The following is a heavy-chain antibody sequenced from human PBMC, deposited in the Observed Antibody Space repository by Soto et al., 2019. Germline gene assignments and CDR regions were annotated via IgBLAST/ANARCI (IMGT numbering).Heavy chain of an antibody. J-gene: IGHJ4*02. CDR3: ARDFLAVAGPYFDY. Sequence: WGSLRLSCAASGFTFSSYAMHWVRQAPGNGLEWVAVISYDGSNKYYADSVKGRFTISRDNSKNTLYLQMNSLRAEDTAVYYCARDFLAVAGPYFDYWGQGTLVTVSS. CDR2: ISYDGSNK. D-gene: IGHD6-19*01. V-gene: IGHV3-30-3*01. CDR1: GFTFSSYA.